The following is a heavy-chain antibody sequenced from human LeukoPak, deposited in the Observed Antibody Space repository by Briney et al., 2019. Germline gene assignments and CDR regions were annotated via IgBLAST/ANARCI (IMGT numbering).Heavy chain of an antibody. D-gene: IGHD2-15*01. CDR3: ARTVVAARDYYYGMDV. CDR1: GFTFSSYA. CDR2: TSGSGGST. Sequence: GGSLRLSCAASGFTFSSYAMSWVRQAPGKGLEWVSATSGSGGSTYYADSVKGRFTISRDNSKNTLYLQMNSLRAEDTAVYYCARTVVAARDYYYGMDVWGQGTTVTVSS. V-gene: IGHV3-23*01. J-gene: IGHJ6*02.